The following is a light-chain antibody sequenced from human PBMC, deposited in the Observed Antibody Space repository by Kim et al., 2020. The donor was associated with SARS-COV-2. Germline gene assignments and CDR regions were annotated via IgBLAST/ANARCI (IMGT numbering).Light chain of an antibody. V-gene: IGLV3-1*01. CDR2: KDS. CDR3: QAWDSSTAV. Sequence: QGQKASITWDGEKLGDKYDGWNQKKPGQCPVLVIYKDSKRRTGIPERFAGSNSGNTATLTISGTQAMDEADYYCQAWDSSTAVFGGGTQLTVL. J-gene: IGLJ3*02. CDR1: KLGDKY.